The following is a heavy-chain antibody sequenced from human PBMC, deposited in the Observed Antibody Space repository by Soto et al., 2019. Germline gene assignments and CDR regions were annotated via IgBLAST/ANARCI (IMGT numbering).Heavy chain of an antibody. V-gene: IGHV1-3*01. D-gene: IGHD2-8*01. CDR1: GYTFTSYA. CDR3: ARDHCTDGVCFYGGADYFDY. CDR2: IKAGNGNT. J-gene: IGHJ4*02. Sequence: QVQLVQSGAEVKKPGASVKVSCKASGYTFTSYAMHWVCQAPGQVLEWMGWIKAGNGNTKYSQKFQGSGTITRDTSECTAYIDLSSLRSEDTDVYYCARDHCTDGVCFYGGADYFDYWGQGTLVTVS.